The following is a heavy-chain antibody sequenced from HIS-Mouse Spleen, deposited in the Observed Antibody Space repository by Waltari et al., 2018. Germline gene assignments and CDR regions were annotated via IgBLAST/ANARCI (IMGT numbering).Heavy chain of an antibody. D-gene: IGHD6-19*01. CDR3: AKDRQWLDAFDI. Sequence: EVQLVESGGGLVPPGRFMRPSCAALGFTFYDFAWHWVRQAPGKGLEWVSGISWNSGSIGYADSVKGRFTISRDNAKNSLYLQMNSLRAEDTALYYCAKDRQWLDAFDIWGQGTMVTVSS. V-gene: IGHV3-9*01. CDR1: GFTFYDFA. CDR2: ISWNSGSI. J-gene: IGHJ3*02.